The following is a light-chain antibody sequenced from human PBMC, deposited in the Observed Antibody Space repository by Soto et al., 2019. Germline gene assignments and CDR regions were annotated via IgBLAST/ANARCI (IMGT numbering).Light chain of an antibody. Sequence: QPVLTQPASVSGSPGQSITISCAGTSSDVGGYNFVSWYQHHPGKVPKLMIYDVSNRPSGVSNRFSGSKSGNTASLTISGLQAEDEADYYCSSYTSSSTLVFGGGTKLTFL. V-gene: IGLV2-14*03. CDR3: SSYTSSSTLV. CDR1: SSDVGGYNF. J-gene: IGLJ2*01. CDR2: DVS.